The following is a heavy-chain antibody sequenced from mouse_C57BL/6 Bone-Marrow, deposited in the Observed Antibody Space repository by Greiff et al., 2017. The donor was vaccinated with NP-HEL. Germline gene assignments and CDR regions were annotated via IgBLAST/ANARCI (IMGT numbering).Heavy chain of an antibody. V-gene: IGHV1-69*01. CDR1: GYTFTSYW. Sequence: VQLQQPGAELVMPGASVKLSCKASGYTFTSYWMHWVKQRPGQGLEWIGEIDPSDSYTNYNQKFKGKSTLTVDKSSSTAYMQLSSLTSEDSAVYYCAREAYDSNFYAMDYWGQGTSVTVSS. CDR3: AREAYDSNFYAMDY. J-gene: IGHJ4*01. D-gene: IGHD2-5*01. CDR2: IDPSDSYT.